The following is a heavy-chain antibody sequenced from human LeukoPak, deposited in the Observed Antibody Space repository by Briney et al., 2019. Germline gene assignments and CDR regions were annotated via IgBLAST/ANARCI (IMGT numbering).Heavy chain of an antibody. D-gene: IGHD1-7*01. CDR2: IYHSGST. Sequence: SETLSLTCAVSGYSISSGYYWGWIRQPPGKGLEWIGSIYHSGSTYYNPSLKSRVTISVDTSKNQFSLKLSSVTAADTAVYYCARRHRKNWNYGPYYYYYMDVWGKGTTVTVSS. V-gene: IGHV4-38-2*01. CDR1: GYSISSGYY. CDR3: ARRHRKNWNYGPYYYYYMDV. J-gene: IGHJ6*03.